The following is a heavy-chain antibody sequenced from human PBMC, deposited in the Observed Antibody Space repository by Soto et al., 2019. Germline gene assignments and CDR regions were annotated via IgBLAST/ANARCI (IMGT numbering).Heavy chain of an antibody. CDR3: AKDWRYCSGGSCYYYYGMDV. Sequence: GGSLRLSCAASGFTFSSYAMSWVRQAPGKGLEWVSAISGSGGSTYYADSVKGRFTISRDNSKNTLYLQMNSLRAEDTAVYYCAKDWRYCSGGSCYYYYGMDVWGQGTTVTVSS. J-gene: IGHJ6*02. D-gene: IGHD2-15*01. V-gene: IGHV3-23*01. CDR2: ISGSGGST. CDR1: GFTFSSYA.